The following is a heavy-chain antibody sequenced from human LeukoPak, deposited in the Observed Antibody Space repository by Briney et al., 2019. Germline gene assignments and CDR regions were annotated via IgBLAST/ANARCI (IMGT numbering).Heavy chain of an antibody. CDR2: ISRSGSTI. CDR1: GISFSSYE. Sequence: GGSLRLSCAASGISFSSYEMNWVRQAPGKGLEWVSYISRSGSTIYYADSVKGRFTISRDNAKNSLYLQMTSLRAEDTAVYYCTRRDSYFDYWGQGTLVTVSS. J-gene: IGHJ4*02. V-gene: IGHV3-48*03. CDR3: TRRDSYFDY.